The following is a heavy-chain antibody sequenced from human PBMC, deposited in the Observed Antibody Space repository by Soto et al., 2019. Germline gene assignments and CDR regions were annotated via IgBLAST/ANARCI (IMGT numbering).Heavy chain of an antibody. CDR1: GFTFSSYA. D-gene: IGHD3-22*01. CDR3: AKDYYYYYDSRGFYDC. V-gene: IGHV3-23*01. J-gene: IGHJ4*02. Sequence: EVQLLESGGGLVQPGGSLRLSCAASGFTFSSYAMSWVRQAPGKGLEWVSAISGSGGSTYYADAVKGRFTISRDNSKNTLNLHMNSLRAEDTAVYYCAKDYYYYYDSRGFYDCWGQGTLVTVSS. CDR2: ISGSGGST.